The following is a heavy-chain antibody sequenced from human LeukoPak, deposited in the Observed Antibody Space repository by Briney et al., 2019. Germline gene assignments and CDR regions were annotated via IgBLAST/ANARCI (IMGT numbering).Heavy chain of an antibody. CDR3: ARGSRVVVAATSYFQH. D-gene: IGHD2-15*01. J-gene: IGHJ1*01. CDR1: GYTFTSYY. CDR2: INPSGGST. Sequence: EASVKVSCKASGYTFTSYYMHWVRQAPGQGLEWMGIINPSGGSTSYAQKFQGRVTMTRDTSISTAYMELSRLRSDDTAVYYCARGSRVVVAATSYFQHWGQGTLVTVSS. V-gene: IGHV1-46*01.